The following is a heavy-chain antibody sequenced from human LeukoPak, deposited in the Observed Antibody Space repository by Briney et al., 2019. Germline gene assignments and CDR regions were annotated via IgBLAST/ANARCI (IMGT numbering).Heavy chain of an antibody. CDR2: IRYDGTDK. J-gene: IGHJ4*02. CDR1: GFTFSSFG. Sequence: GGSLRLSCAASGFTFSSFGMHWVRQAPGKGLEWVAFIRYDGTDKYYADSVKGRFTISRDNSKNTLYLQMNSLRPEDTAVYYCAPRVVVITAPFDYWGQGTLVTVSS. CDR3: APRVVVITAPFDY. V-gene: IGHV3-30*02. D-gene: IGHD2-21*01.